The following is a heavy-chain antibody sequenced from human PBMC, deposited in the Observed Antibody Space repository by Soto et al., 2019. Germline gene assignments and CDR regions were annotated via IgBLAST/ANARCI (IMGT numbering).Heavy chain of an antibody. Sequence: QVQLQESGPGLVKPSETLSLTCTVSGGSISSYYWSWIRQPPGKGLEWIGYIYYSGSTNYNPSLSSRVTISVDTSKNQSSLKLSSVTADDTAVYYCARLRGWAVDSWGQGTLVTVSS. CDR1: GGSISSYY. D-gene: IGHD3-10*01. CDR3: ARLRGWAVDS. V-gene: IGHV4-59*08. J-gene: IGHJ4*02. CDR2: IYYSGST.